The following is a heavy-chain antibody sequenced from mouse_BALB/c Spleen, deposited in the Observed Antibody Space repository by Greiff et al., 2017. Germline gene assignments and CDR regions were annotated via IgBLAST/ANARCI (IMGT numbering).Heavy chain of an antibody. V-gene: IGHV1S137*01. Sequence: QVQLQQSGAELVRPGVSVKISCKGSGYTFTDYAMHWVKQSHAKSLEWIGVISTYYGDASYNQKFKGKATMTVDKSSSTAYMELARLTSEDSAIYYCARRRTTMIALYAMDYWGQGTSVTVSS. J-gene: IGHJ4*01. CDR3: ARRRTTMIALYAMDY. CDR1: GYTFTDYA. D-gene: IGHD2-4*01. CDR2: ISTYYGDA.